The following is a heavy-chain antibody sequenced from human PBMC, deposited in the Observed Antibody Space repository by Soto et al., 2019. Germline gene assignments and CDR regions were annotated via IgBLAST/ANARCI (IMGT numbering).Heavy chain of an antibody. D-gene: IGHD3-3*01. CDR1: GFTFSNAW. J-gene: IGHJ4*02. Sequence: EVQLVESGGGLVKPGGSLRLSCAASGFTFSNAWMNWVRQAPGKGLEWVGRIKSKTDVGTTDYAAPVKGRFTISRDDSKNTLYLQMNSLKTEDTAVYYCTTDAYYDFWSGYYTGYWGQGTLVTVSS. V-gene: IGHV3-15*07. CDR2: IKSKTDVGTT. CDR3: TTDAYYDFWSGYYTGY.